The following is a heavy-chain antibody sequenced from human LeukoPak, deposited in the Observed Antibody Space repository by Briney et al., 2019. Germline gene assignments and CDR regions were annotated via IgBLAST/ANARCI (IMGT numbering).Heavy chain of an antibody. CDR2: IWYDGSNK. D-gene: IGHD1-1*01. J-gene: IGHJ6*02. Sequence: GGSLRLSCAASGFTFSNYGMHWVRQAPGKGLEWVAVIWYDGSNKYYVDSVKGRFTISRDNSKNTLDLQMNSLRVEDTAVYYCARGRHLLVNYYYGMDVWGQGTTITVSS. CDR3: ARGRHLLVNYYYGMDV. CDR1: GFTFSNYG. V-gene: IGHV3-33*01.